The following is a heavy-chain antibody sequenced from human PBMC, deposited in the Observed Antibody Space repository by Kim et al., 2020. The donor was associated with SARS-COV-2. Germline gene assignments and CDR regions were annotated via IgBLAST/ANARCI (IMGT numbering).Heavy chain of an antibody. CDR3: ARGYGSGRYGGLN. CDR2: INIDGTTT. J-gene: IGHJ4*02. CDR1: GFTFSSYW. V-gene: IGHV3-74*01. D-gene: IGHD3-10*01. Sequence: GGSLRLSCAASGFTFSSYWMHWVRQAPGKGLVWVSRINIDGTTTNYMGSVKGRFTISRDNARNTLYLQMNSLSAEDTAVYYCARGYGSGRYGGLNWGRGT.